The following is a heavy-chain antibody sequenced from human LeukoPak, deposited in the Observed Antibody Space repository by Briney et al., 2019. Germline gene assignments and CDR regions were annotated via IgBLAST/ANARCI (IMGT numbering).Heavy chain of an antibody. J-gene: IGHJ5*02. V-gene: IGHV1-2*02. CDR1: GYTFTGYY. CDR3: ARDRGGQMLNWFDP. CDR2: INPNSGGT. Sequence: GASVKVSCKASGYTFTGYYMHWVRQAPGQGLERMGWINPNSGGTNYAQKFQGRVTMTRDTSISTAYMELSRLRSDDTAVYYCARDRGGQMLNWFDPWGQGTLVTVSS. D-gene: IGHD3-16*01.